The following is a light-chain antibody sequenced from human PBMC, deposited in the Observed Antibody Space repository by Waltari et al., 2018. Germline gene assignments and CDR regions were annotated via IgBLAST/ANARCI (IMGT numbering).Light chain of an antibody. Sequence: QSALTQPRSVSGSPGQSVTISCTGTSSDIGGYNYVSWYQQHPGKAPKLMRYDVSARPSGVPDRFYGSKSGNTAALTISGLQAEDEADDYCCSYAGSYAWVFGGGTKVTVL. CDR1: SSDIGGYNY. CDR2: DVS. V-gene: IGLV2-11*01. J-gene: IGLJ3*02. CDR3: CSYAGSYAWV.